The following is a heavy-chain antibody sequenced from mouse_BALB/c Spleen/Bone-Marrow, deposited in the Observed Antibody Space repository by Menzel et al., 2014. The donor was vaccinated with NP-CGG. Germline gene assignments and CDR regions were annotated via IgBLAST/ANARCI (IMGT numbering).Heavy chain of an antibody. D-gene: IGHD4-1*01. V-gene: IGHV14-3*02. CDR3: ARWEYYVMDY. CDR2: IDPANGNT. CDR1: GFNIKDTY. J-gene: IGHJ4*01. Sequence: VQLQQSGAELVKPGASVKLSCIASGFNIKDTYMHWVKQRPEQGLEWIGRIDPANGNTKYDPKFQGKATITADTSSNTAYLQLSSLTSEDTAVYYCARWEYYVMDYWGQGTSVTVSS.